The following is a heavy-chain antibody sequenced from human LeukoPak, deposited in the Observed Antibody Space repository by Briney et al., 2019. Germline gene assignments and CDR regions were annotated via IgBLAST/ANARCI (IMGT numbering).Heavy chain of an antibody. CDR1: GFTFSSYG. CDR3: AKDRGELLWFGSLDY. V-gene: IGHV3-30*18. Sequence: GGSLRLSCAASGFTFSSYGMHWVRQAPGKGLEWVAVISYDGSNKYYADSVKGRFTISRDNSKNTLYLQMNSLRVEDTAVYYCAKDRGELLWFGSLDYWGQGTLVTVSS. CDR2: ISYDGSNK. J-gene: IGHJ4*02. D-gene: IGHD3-10*01.